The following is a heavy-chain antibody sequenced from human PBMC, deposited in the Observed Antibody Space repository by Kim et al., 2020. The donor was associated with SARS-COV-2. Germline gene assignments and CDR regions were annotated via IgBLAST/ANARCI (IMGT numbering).Heavy chain of an antibody. Sequence: GGSLRLSCAASGFTFDDYAMHWVRQAPGKGLEWVSGISWNSGSIGYEDSVKGRFTISRDNAKNSLYLQMNSLRAEDTALYYCAKADVGGYSGYDYGENYYYYGMDVWGQGTTVNVSS. CDR1: GFTFDDYA. V-gene: IGHV3-9*01. D-gene: IGHD5-12*01. J-gene: IGHJ6*02. CDR3: AKADVGGYSGYDYGENYYYYGMDV. CDR2: ISWNSGSI.